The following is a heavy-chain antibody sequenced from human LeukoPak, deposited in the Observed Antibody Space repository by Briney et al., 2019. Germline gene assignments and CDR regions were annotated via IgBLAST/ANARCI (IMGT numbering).Heavy chain of an antibody. CDR2: ISYDGSNK. J-gene: IGHJ6*02. D-gene: IGHD3-22*01. CDR1: GFTFSSYA. CDR3: ARDGFGCGYYYDSSGTCGMDV. Sequence: GGSLRLSCAASGFTFSSYAMHWVRQAPGKGLEWVAVISYDGSNKYYADSVKGRFTISRDNSKNTLYLQMNSLRAEDTAVYYCARDGFGCGYYYDSSGTCGMDVWGQGTTVTVSS. V-gene: IGHV3-30-3*01.